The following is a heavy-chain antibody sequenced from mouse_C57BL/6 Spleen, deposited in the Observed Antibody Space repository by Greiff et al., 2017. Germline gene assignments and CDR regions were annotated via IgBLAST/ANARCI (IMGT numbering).Heavy chain of an antibody. CDR2: IWGVGST. V-gene: IGHV2-6*01. CDR3: ARTGTPHYYAMDY. CDR1: GFSLTSYG. Sequence: VKLVESGPGLVAPSQSLSITCTVSGFSLTSYGVDWVRQSPGKGLEWLGVIWGVGSTNYNSALKSRLSISKDNSKSQVFLKMNSLQTDDTAMYYCARTGTPHYYAMDYWGQGTSVTVSS. J-gene: IGHJ4*01. D-gene: IGHD4-1*01.